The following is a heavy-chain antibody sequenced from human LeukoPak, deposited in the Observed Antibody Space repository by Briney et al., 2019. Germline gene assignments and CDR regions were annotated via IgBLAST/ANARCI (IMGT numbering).Heavy chain of an antibody. CDR2: IQYDRTNE. CDR3: ARKNGLDY. CDR1: AFTFSSYG. V-gene: IGHV3-30*02. Sequence: TGGSLRLSCAASAFTFSSYGMHWVRQAPGKGLEWVAYIQYDRTNEQYAHSVKGRFRISRDNSNNILYLQMNSLRAEDTAVYYCARKNGLDYWGQGTLVTVSS. J-gene: IGHJ4*02.